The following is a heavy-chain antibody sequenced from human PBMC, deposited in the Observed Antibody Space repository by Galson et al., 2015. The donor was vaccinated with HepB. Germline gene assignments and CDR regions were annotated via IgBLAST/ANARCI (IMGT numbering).Heavy chain of an antibody. J-gene: IGHJ3*02. CDR2: ISDSGGST. Sequence: SLRLSCAASGFTFSSYAMSWVRQAPGKGLEWVSGISDSGGSTYYADSVKGRFTISRDNSKNTLSLQMNSLRAEDTAVYYWAKGYVLDCGGDCYDAFDIWGQGTMVTVSS. CDR3: AKGYVLDCGGDCYDAFDI. V-gene: IGHV3-23*01. CDR1: GFTFSSYA. D-gene: IGHD2-21*01.